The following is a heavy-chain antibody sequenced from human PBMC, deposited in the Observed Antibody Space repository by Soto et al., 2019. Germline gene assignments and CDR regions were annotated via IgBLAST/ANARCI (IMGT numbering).Heavy chain of an antibody. V-gene: IGHV3-23*01. J-gene: IGHJ4*02. Sequence: VGSLRLSGAVSGFTFSSYAMSWGRQAPGKGLEWVSAISGSGGSTYYADSVKGRFTISRDNSKNTLYLQMNSLRAEDTAVYYCAKDLGLGYCSGGSCHDFDYWGQGTLVTVSS. CDR2: ISGSGGST. CDR1: GFTFSSYA. D-gene: IGHD2-15*01. CDR3: AKDLGLGYCSGGSCHDFDY.